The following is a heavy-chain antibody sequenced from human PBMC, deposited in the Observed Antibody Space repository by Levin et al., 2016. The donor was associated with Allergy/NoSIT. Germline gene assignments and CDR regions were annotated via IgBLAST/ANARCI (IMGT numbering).Heavy chain of an antibody. J-gene: IGHJ6*03. V-gene: IGHV3-30*09. CDR1: GFTFSSYS. CDR3: ARGAGYHRIGSPPDFYFSYMDV. D-gene: IGHD3-9*01. Sequence: GGSLRLSCAASGFTFSSYSMHWVRQAPGKGLEWVAFVSYDENMKHYADSVMGRFVISRDNDKDTTSLEMNSLSPEDTAVYYCARGAGYHRIGSPPDFYFSYMDVWAKGTRVIVSS. CDR2: VSYDENMK.